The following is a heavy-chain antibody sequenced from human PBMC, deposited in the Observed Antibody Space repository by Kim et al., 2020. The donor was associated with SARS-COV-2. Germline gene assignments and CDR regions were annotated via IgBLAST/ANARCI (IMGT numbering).Heavy chain of an antibody. CDR2: ISGDGGST. CDR3: AKDTGRGRWLQSEFDY. Sequence: GGSLRLSCAASGFTFDDYAMHWVRQAPGKGLEWVSLISGDGGSTYYADSVKGRFTISRDNSKNSLYLQMNSLRTEDTALYYCAKDTGRGRWLQSEFDYWGQGTLVTVSS. D-gene: IGHD5-12*01. CDR1: GFTFDDYA. J-gene: IGHJ4*02. V-gene: IGHV3-43*02.